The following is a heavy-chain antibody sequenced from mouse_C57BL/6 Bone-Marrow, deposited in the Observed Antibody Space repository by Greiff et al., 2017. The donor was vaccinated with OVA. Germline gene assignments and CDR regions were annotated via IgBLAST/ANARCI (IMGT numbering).Heavy chain of an antibody. J-gene: IGHJ1*03. CDR2: ISGGGGNT. V-gene: IGHV5-9*01. CDR1: GFTFSSYT. CDR3: ASPRSYYYGSSYWYFDV. Sequence: EVQGVESGGGLVKPGGSLKLSCAASGFTFSSYTMSWVRQTPEKRLEWVATISGGGGNTYYPDSVKGRFTISRDNAKNTLYLQMSSLRSEDTALYYCASPRSYYYGSSYWYFDVWGTGTTVTVSS. D-gene: IGHD1-1*01.